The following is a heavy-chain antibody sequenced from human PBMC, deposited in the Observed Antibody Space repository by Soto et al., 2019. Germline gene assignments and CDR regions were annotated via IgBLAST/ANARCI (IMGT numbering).Heavy chain of an antibody. J-gene: IGHJ6*02. CDR1: GYSFHTYA. Sequence: QVQLVQSGAEVKKPGASVNVSCKASGYSFHTYAISWVRQAPGQGLEWVGWISGYNGNTNYAQKFQGRVTLTTDTYRKTAFMEIRRLTGDGTAVYYCAREYGMDVWGQGTTVTVSS. V-gene: IGHV1-18*01. CDR3: AREYGMDV. CDR2: ISGYNGNT.